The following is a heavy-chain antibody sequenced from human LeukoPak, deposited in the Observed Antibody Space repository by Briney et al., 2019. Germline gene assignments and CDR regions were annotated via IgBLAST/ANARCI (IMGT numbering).Heavy chain of an antibody. CDR3: AELGITMIGGV. CDR1: GFILSSSE. CDR2: IATDGTI. Sequence: GTLRLSCVASGFILSSSEMNWVRQAPGKGLEWVSFIATDGTIYYADSVKGRFTLSRDNAKNSLYLQMNSLRAEDTAVYYCAELGITMIGGVWGKGTTVTISS. J-gene: IGHJ6*04. V-gene: IGHV3-48*03. D-gene: IGHD3-10*02.